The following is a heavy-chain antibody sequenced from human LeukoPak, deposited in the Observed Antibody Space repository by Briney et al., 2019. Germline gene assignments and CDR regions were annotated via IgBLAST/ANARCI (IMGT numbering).Heavy chain of an antibody. J-gene: IGHJ5*02. CDR3: ASLYDIIGYTNWLDP. D-gene: IGHD3-22*01. CDR1: GGSISSEY. Sequence: PSETLSLTCTVSGGSISSEYWSWIGQPPGNGLGCIGYIYYSASTTHTPSLKSRVNMSVDTSKTQFCLELSSVTAADSAVYYCASLYDIIGYTNWLDPGGQGTLVAVSS. CDR2: IYYSAST. V-gene: IGHV4-59*01.